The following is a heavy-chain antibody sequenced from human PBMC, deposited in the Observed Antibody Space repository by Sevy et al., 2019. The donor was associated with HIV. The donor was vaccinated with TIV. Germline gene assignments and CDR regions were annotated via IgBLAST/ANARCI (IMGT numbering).Heavy chain of an antibody. CDR2: IYYSGST. CDR1: GGSISGSTYY. Sequence: SETLSLTCTVSGGSISGSTYYWGWIRQPPGKGLEWIGTIYYSGSTYYNPSLKRRVTISVDTSKTQFSLKLSSVTAADTAVYYCVRGLRLDAFDIWGQGTMVTVSS. V-gene: IGHV4-39*01. J-gene: IGHJ3*02. CDR3: VRGLRLDAFDI. D-gene: IGHD4-17*01.